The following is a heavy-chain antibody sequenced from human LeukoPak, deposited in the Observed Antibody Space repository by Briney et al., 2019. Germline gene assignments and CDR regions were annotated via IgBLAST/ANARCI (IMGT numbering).Heavy chain of an antibody. V-gene: IGHV4-59*01. D-gene: IGHD6-13*01. J-gene: IGHJ5*01. Sequence: SSETLSLTCTVSGGSISSYYWSWIRQPPGKGLEWIGYIYYSGSTNYNPSLKSRVTISVDTSKNQFSLKLSSVTAADTAVYYCAREQYSSSWYDYWGHGTLVTVSS. CDR2: IYYSGST. CDR3: AREQYSSSWYDY. CDR1: GGSISSYY.